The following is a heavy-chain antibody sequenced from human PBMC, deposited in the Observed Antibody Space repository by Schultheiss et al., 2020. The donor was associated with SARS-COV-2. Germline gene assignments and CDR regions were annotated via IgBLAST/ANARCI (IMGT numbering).Heavy chain of an antibody. J-gene: IGHJ3*02. CDR3: ARVTTGAFDI. CDR1: GFTFSNSG. CDR2: IWYDGSNK. Sequence: GGSLRLSCAASGFTFSNSGMHWVRQAPDKGLEWVAVIWYDGSNKYYADSVKGRFTISRDNSKNTLDLQMNSLRAEDTAVYYCARVTTGAFDIWGQGTMVTVSS. V-gene: IGHV3-33*03. D-gene: IGHD4-17*01.